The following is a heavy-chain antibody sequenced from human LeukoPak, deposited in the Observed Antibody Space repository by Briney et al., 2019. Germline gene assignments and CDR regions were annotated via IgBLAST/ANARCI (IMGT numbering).Heavy chain of an antibody. D-gene: IGHD4-17*01. CDR2: INHSGST. V-gene: IGHV4-34*01. J-gene: IGHJ3*02. CDR3: ARSNDYGDSDAFDI. CDR1: GGSFSGYY. Sequence: SETLSLTCAVYGGSFSGYYWSWIRQPPGKGLEWIGEINHSGSTNYNPSLKSRVTISVDTSKNQFSPKLSSVTAADTTVYYCARSNDYGDSDAFDIWGQGTMVTVSS.